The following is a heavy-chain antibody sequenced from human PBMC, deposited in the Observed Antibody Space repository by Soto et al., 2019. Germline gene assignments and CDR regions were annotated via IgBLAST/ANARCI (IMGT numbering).Heavy chain of an antibody. CDR3: ARDPTVTTRYYYGMDV. Sequence: QVQLVESGGGVVQPGRSLRLSCAASGFTFSTYAMHWVRQAPGKGLEWVAVISYDGSNRYYPDSVKGRFTISRDNSKNTLYLQMNSLRAEDTAVYYCARDPTVTTRYYYGMDVWGQGTTVTVSS. V-gene: IGHV3-30-3*01. CDR1: GFTFSTYA. CDR2: ISYDGSNR. D-gene: IGHD4-17*01. J-gene: IGHJ6*02.